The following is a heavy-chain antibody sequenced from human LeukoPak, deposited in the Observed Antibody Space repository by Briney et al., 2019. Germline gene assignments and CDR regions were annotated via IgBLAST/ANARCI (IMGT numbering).Heavy chain of an antibody. Sequence: GGSLRLSCAASGFTFSSYSMNWVRQAPGKGLEWVSYISSSSSTIFYADSVKGRFTISRDNAKNSLYLQMNSLRAEDTAVYYCARDRLGYCSGGSCFFDYWGQGTLVTVSS. CDR3: ARDRLGYCSGGSCFFDY. V-gene: IGHV3-48*01. D-gene: IGHD2-15*01. CDR1: GFTFSSYS. J-gene: IGHJ4*02. CDR2: ISSSSSTI.